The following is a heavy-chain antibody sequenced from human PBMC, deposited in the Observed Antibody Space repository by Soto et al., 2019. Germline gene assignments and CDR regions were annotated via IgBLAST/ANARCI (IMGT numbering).Heavy chain of an antibody. D-gene: IGHD6-19*01. Sequence: QVQLQQWGAGLLKPSETLSLTRAIYGGSFSGYYWSWIRQPPGKGLEWIGEINHSGSTNYNPSLKSRVAMSVDTSKNQFSLKLSSVTAADMAVYYCAAAVARGWFDPWGQGTLVTVSS. CDR2: INHSGST. CDR3: AAAVARGWFDP. V-gene: IGHV4-34*02. CDR1: GGSFSGYY. J-gene: IGHJ5*02.